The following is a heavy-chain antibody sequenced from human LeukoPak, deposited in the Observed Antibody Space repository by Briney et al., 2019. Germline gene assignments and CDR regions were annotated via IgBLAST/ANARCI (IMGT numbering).Heavy chain of an antibody. CDR3: AKVGSSSSLDAFDI. V-gene: IGHV3-9*01. D-gene: IGHD6-6*01. CDR1: GFTFDDYA. Sequence: PGRSLRLSCAASGFTFDDYAMHWVRPARGKGLAWVSGISWNSGSIGYADSVKGRFTISRDNAKNSLYLQMNSLRAEDTALYYCAKVGSSSSLDAFDIWGQGTMVTVSS. J-gene: IGHJ3*02. CDR2: ISWNSGSI.